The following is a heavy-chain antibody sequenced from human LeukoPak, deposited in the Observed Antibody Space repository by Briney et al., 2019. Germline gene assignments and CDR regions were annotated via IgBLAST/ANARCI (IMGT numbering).Heavy chain of an antibody. D-gene: IGHD2-2*01. J-gene: IGHJ4*02. CDR2: ITGNSGYT. V-gene: IGHV3-23*01. CDR1: GFTFRNYA. Sequence: GRSLRLSCTASGFTFRNYAMIWVRQTPGKGLEWISAITGNSGYTYYADSVKGRFTISRDNSKNTLYLQMTSLSPEDTALYYCANSRSTGRGFHPPMFFDNWGQGTLVTVSS. CDR3: ANSRSTGRGFHPPMFFDN.